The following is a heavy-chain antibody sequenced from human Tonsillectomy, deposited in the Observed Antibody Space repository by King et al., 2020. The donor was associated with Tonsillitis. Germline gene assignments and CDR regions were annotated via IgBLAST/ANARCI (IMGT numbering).Heavy chain of an antibody. CDR2: IRGDGTST. CDR1: GFTFDDYA. Sequence: VQLVASGGGVLQPGGSLRLSCAASGFTFDDYAMHWVRQAPGKGLEWVSLIRGDGTSTYYADSVKGRFTISRDNSKNSLYLQMNSLRTEDTALYYCAKVLSDDVWGSYRPSYYYYMDVWGKGTTVNVSS. CDR3: AKVLSDDVWGSYRPSYYYYMDV. D-gene: IGHD3-16*02. J-gene: IGHJ6*03. V-gene: IGHV3-43*02.